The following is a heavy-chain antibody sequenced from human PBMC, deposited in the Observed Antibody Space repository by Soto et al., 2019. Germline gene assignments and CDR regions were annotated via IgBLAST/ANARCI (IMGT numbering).Heavy chain of an antibody. D-gene: IGHD3-10*01. Sequence: GGSLRLSCAASGFTFSSYAMHWVRQAPGKGLEWVAVISYDGSNKYYADSVKGRFTISRDDSKNTLYVQMNSLRGEDTAVYYCAREVRATVRGVIAYYYYGMDVWGQGT. V-gene: IGHV3-30-3*01. CDR1: GFTFSSYA. CDR3: AREVRATVRGVIAYYYYGMDV. CDR2: ISYDGSNK. J-gene: IGHJ6*02.